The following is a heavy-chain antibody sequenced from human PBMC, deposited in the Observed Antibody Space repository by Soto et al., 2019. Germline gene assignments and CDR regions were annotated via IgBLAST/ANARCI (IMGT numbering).Heavy chain of an antibody. CDR3: ARVVPGAEAWFGP. V-gene: IGHV1-2*02. Sequence: ASVKVSCKASGYTFTGYYMHWVRQAPGQGLEWMGWISPNSGGTNYAQKFQGRVTMTRDTSISTAYMELSRLRSDDTAVYYCARVVPGAEAWFGPWGQGTLVIVSS. J-gene: IGHJ5*02. CDR1: GYTFTGYY. D-gene: IGHD2-2*01. CDR2: ISPNSGGT.